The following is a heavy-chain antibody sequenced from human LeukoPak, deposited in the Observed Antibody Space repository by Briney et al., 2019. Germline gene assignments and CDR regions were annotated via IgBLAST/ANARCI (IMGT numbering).Heavy chain of an antibody. CDR1: GGTFSSYA. J-gene: IGHJ6*03. CDR2: IIPIFGTA. Sequence: SVKVSCKASGGTFSSYAISWVRQAPGQGLEWMGGIIPIFGTANYAKRFQGRVTITTDESTSTAYMELSSLKSEDTAVYYCARSPTDFWSGYRSEYYYYYYMDVWGKGTTVTVSS. V-gene: IGHV1-69*05. CDR3: ARSPTDFWSGYRSEYYYYYYMDV. D-gene: IGHD3-3*01.